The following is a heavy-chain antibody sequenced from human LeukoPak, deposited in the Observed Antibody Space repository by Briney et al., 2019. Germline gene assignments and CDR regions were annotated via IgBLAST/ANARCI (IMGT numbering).Heavy chain of an antibody. CDR2: IIPIFGTA. CDR3: AMEEEQWLVTDY. J-gene: IGHJ4*02. CDR1: GGTFSSYA. V-gene: IGHV1-69*05. Sequence: GASVKVSCKASGGTFSSYAISWVGQAPGQGIEWMGRIIPIFGTANYAQKFQGRVTITTDENTSKDYMELSSLRSEDTAVYYCAMEEEQWLVTDYWGQGTLVTVSS. D-gene: IGHD6-19*01.